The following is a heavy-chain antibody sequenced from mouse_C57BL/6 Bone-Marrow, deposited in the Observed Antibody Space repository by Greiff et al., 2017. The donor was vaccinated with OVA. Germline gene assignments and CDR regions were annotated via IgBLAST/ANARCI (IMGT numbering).Heavy chain of an antibody. Sequence: QVQLQQPGTELVKPGASVKLSCKASGYTFTSYWMHWVKQRPGQGLEWIGWIYPRDGSTKYNEKFKGKATLTVDTSSSTAYMELHSLTSEDSAVYFCAKEGPITTVGRCYFDYWGQGTTLTVSS. D-gene: IGHD1-1*01. CDR1: GYTFTSYW. CDR2: IYPRDGST. V-gene: IGHV1-85*01. CDR3: AKEGPITTVGRCYFDY. J-gene: IGHJ2*01.